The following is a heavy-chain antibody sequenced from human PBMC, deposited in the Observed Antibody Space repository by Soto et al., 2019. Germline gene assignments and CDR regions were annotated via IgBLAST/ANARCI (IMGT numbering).Heavy chain of an antibody. CDR1: GGSISSGDYY. CDR3: ARDYDILTGYYAHYYGMDV. D-gene: IGHD3-9*01. J-gene: IGHJ6*02. CDR2: IYYSGST. V-gene: IGHV4-30-4*01. Sequence: PSETLSLTCTVSGGSISSGDYYWSWIRQPPGKGLEWIGYIYYSGSTYYNPSLKSRVTISVDTSKNQFSLKLSSVTAADTAVYYCARDYDILTGYYAHYYGMDVWGQGTTVTVS.